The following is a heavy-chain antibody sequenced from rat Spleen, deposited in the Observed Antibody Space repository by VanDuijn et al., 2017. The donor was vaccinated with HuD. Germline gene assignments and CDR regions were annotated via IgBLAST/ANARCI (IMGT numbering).Heavy chain of an antibody. D-gene: IGHD4-3*01. Sequence: EVQLVESGGGLVQPGRSLKLSCAPSGFTFSDYAVAWVRQAPKKGLEWVATISYDGSSSYYRDSGKGRFTISRDNAKSTLYLKMDSLTSEDTAIYYCAREDFGVRDWGQGVMVTVSS. CDR3: AREDFGVRD. CDR1: GFTFSDYA. CDR2: ISYDGSSS. J-gene: IGHJ2*01. V-gene: IGHV5-7*01.